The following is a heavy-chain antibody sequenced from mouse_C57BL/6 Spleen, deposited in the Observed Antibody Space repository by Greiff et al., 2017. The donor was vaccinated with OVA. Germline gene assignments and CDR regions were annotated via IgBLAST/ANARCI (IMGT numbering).Heavy chain of an antibody. D-gene: IGHD1-1*01. Sequence: QVQLQQPGAELVRPGSSVKLSCKASGYTFTSYWMHWVKQRPIQGLEWIGNIDPSDSETHYNQKFKDKATLTVDKSSSTAYMQLSSLTSEDSAVYYCASQDGSSPWYFDVWGTGTTVTVSS. CDR3: ASQDGSSPWYFDV. CDR1: GYTFTSYW. CDR2: IDPSDSET. V-gene: IGHV1-52*01. J-gene: IGHJ1*03.